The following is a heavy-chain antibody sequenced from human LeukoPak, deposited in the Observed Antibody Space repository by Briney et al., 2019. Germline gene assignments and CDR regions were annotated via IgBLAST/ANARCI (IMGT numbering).Heavy chain of an antibody. CDR3: ARDDLVSTSTGGFDV. J-gene: IGHJ4*02. V-gene: IGHV4-34*01. CDR1: GGSLSRYY. D-gene: IGHD2-8*02. CDR2: INTGGST. Sequence: SETLSLTCGVSGGSLSRYYWSWIRQPPGRGLEWIGEINTGGSTNYNPSLKSQVTISVDTSKNQFSLNLDSVTAADTAVYYCARDDLVSTSTGGFDVWGQGILVTVSS.